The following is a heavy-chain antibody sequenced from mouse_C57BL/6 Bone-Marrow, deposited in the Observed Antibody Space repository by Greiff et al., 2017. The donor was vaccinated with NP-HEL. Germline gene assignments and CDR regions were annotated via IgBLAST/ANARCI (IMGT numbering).Heavy chain of an antibody. CDR2: IYPGGGYT. CDR1: GYTFTNYW. D-gene: IGHD1-1*01. J-gene: IGHJ1*03. Sequence: QVQLQQSGAELVRPGTSVKMSCKASGYTFTNYWIGWAKQRPGHGLEWIGDIYPGGGYTNYNEKFKGKATLTADKSSSTAYMQFSSLTSEDSAIYYCARWGHHYYGSSYWYFDVWGTGTTVTVSS. CDR3: ARWGHHYYGSSYWYFDV. V-gene: IGHV1-63*01.